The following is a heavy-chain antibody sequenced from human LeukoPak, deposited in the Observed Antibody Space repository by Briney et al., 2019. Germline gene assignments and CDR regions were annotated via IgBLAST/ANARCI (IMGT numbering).Heavy chain of an antibody. J-gene: IGHJ6*03. CDR2: INDSGGT. D-gene: IGHD1-26*01. Sequence: SQTLSLTCAVYGGTFSGYYWSWTRHPPGNRLEWVGEINDSGGTNYNPSLKSRVTISADKPKNQVSLKLTSVTAADTAVYYCARLPVIVGAALEYYYYYMDVWGQGTTVTVSS. CDR1: GGTFSGYY. V-gene: IGHV4-34*01. CDR3: ARLPVIVGAALEYYYYYMDV.